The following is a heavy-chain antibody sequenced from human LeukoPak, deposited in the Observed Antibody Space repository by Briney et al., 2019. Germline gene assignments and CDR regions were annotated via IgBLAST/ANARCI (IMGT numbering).Heavy chain of an antibody. J-gene: IGHJ6*02. CDR1: GGSFSGYY. CDR2: INHSGST. CDR3: ARARRAIFGVVIIPPYYYYGMDV. V-gene: IGHV4-34*01. Sequence: SETLSLTCAVYGGSFSGYYWSWIRQPPGKGLEWIGEINHSGSTNYNPSLKSRVTTSVDTSKNQFSLKLSSVTAADTAVYYCARARRAIFGVVIIPPYYYYGMDVWGQGTTVTVSS. D-gene: IGHD3-3*01.